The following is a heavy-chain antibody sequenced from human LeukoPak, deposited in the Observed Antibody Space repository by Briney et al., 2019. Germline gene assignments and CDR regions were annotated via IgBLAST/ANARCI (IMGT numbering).Heavy chain of an antibody. Sequence: SETLSLTCTVSGGSISSGSYYWSWIRQPAGKGLEWIGRIYTSGSTNYNPSLKSRVTISVKTSKNQFSLKLRSVTAADTAVYYCARVTGYTIEDYFDYWGQGTLVTVSS. CDR3: ARVTGYTIEDYFDY. CDR1: GGSISSGSYY. CDR2: IYTSGST. V-gene: IGHV4-61*02. D-gene: IGHD3-9*01. J-gene: IGHJ4*02.